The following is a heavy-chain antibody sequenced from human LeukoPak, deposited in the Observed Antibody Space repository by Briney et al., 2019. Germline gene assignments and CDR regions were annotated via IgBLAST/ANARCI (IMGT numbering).Heavy chain of an antibody. CDR1: GFTFSDYY. J-gene: IGHJ4*02. Sequence: PGGSLRLSCAASGFTFSDYYMSWIRQAPGKGLEWVSYISSTSSNIAYADSVKGRFTISRDNVRNILYLQINSLRVGDTSVYYCARGGAARPDYWGQGTLVTVSS. V-gene: IGHV3-11*06. CDR2: ISSTSSNI. CDR3: ARGGAARPDY. D-gene: IGHD6-6*01.